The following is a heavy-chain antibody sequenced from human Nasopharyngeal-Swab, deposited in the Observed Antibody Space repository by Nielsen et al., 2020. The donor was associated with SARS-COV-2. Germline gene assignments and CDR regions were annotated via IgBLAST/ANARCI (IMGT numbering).Heavy chain of an antibody. CDR2: IYFSGYT. V-gene: IGHV4-4*07. CDR3: ARDAQAARQFDY. J-gene: IGHJ4*02. Sequence: WIRQPPGKGLEWIGRIYFSGYTSYSPSLKSRVTMSVDTSKNQFSLKLTSVTAADTAVYFCARDAQAARQFDYWGQGALVTVSS. D-gene: IGHD6-6*01.